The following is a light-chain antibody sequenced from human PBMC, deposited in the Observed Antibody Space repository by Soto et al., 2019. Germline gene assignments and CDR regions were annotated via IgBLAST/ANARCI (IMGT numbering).Light chain of an antibody. V-gene: IGKV3-15*01. CDR3: QKYLSALWT. J-gene: IGKJ1*01. Sequence: ETVMTQSPATLSVSPGERVTLSCRASQSVSSNLAWYQQKPGQAPRLLIYGASTRATGIPARFSGSGSGTEFTLTISSLQSEDFATYYCQKYLSALWTFGQGTKVEIK. CDR1: QSVSSN. CDR2: GAS.